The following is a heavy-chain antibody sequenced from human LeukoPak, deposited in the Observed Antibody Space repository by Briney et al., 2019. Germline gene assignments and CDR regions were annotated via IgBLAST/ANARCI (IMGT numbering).Heavy chain of an antibody. CDR1: GYSISSGYY. CDR2: VFHTGST. V-gene: IGHV4-38-2*01. CDR3: ARHHSHYYGSGRYYNDYYYMDV. J-gene: IGHJ6*03. D-gene: IGHD3-10*01. Sequence: SETLSLTCAVSGYSISSGYYWGWIRQPPGKGLEWIGSVFHTGSTDYNPSLKSRVTISLDMSMNQFSLRLSSVTAADTAVYYCARHHSHYYGSGRYYNDYYYMDVWGKGTTVTVSS.